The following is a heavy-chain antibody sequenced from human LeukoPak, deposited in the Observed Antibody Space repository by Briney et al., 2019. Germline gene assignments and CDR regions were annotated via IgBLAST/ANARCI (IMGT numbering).Heavy chain of an antibody. J-gene: IGHJ6*03. Sequence: GGSLRLSCAASGFTFSSNYMSWVRQAPGKGLEWVSVIYSGGSTYYADSVKGRFTISRDNSKNTLYLQMNSLRAEDTAVYYCARGGESGYPYYYYYYYMDVWGKGTTVTVSS. V-gene: IGHV3-66*02. D-gene: IGHD3-22*01. CDR3: ARGGESGYPYYYYYYYMDV. CDR2: IYSGGST. CDR1: GFTFSSNY.